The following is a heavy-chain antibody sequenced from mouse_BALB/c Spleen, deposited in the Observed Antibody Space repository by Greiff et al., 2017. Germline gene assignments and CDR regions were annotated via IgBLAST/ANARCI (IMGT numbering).Heavy chain of an antibody. J-gene: IGHJ4*01. D-gene: IGHD1-1*02. CDR3: ARGPYGAAMDY. CDR2: ISYDGSN. V-gene: IGHV3-6*02. CDR1: GYSITSGYY. Sequence: EVKLQESGPGLVKPSQSLSLTCSVTGYSITSGYYWNWIRQFPGNKLEWMGYISYDGSNNYNPSLKNRISITRDTSKNQFFLKLNSVTTEDTATYYCARGPYGAAMDYWGQGTSVTVSS.